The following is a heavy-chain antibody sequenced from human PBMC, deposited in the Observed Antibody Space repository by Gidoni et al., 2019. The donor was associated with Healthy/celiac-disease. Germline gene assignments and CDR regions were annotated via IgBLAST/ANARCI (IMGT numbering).Heavy chain of an antibody. Sequence: QVQLQESGPGLVKPSQTLSLTCTVSCGSISSGSYYWSWIRQPAGKGLEWIGRIYTSGSTNYNPALKSRVTISVDTSKNQFSLKLSSVTAADTAVYYCARDGPDITGTTLTYYYYGMDVWGQGTTVTVSS. D-gene: IGHD1-7*01. CDR3: ARDGPDITGTTLTYYYYGMDV. CDR2: IYTSGST. J-gene: IGHJ6*02. CDR1: CGSISSGSYY. V-gene: IGHV4-61*02.